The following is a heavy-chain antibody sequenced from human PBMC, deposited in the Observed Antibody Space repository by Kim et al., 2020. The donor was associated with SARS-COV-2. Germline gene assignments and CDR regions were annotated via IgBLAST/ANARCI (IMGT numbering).Heavy chain of an antibody. D-gene: IGHD1-26*01. Sequence: GGSLRLSCAASGFTFSSYSMNWVRQAPGKGLEWVSYISSSSSTIYYADSVKGRFTISRDNAKNSLYLQMNSLRAEDTAVYYCARPSGVGATTAPFYYWGQGTLVTVSS. J-gene: IGHJ4*02. CDR2: ISSSSSTI. CDR3: ARPSGVGATTAPFYY. CDR1: GFTFSSYS. V-gene: IGHV3-48*04.